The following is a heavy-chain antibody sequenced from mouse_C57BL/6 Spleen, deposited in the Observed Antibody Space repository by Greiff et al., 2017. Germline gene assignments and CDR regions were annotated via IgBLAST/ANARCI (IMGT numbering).Heavy chain of an antibody. J-gene: IGHJ4*01. CDR2: INPSTGGT. D-gene: IGHD1-1*01. CDR1: GYSFTGYS. CDR3: ARRDTTFSMDY. V-gene: IGHV1-42*01. Sequence: VHVKPSGPELVKPGASVKISCKASGYSFTGYSMNWVKHSPEKSLEWIGEINPSTGGTTYNQKFKAKATLTVDKSSSTAYMQLKSLPSEDAAVYYCARRDTTFSMDYWGQGTSVTVSS.